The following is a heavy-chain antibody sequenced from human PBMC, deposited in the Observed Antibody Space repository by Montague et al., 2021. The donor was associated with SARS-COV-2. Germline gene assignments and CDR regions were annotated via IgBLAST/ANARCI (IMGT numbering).Heavy chain of an antibody. D-gene: IGHD3-16*02. V-gene: IGHV4-39*01. Sequence: SETLSLTCTVSGDSVKTNLYYWGWIRQPPGKGLEWIGNIYYTGTTYFNPSLRSRIAISVDTSKNQFSLKVTSVTAADTAVYYCARHVTFGGVVAALDYWGQGHLVSVSS. J-gene: IGHJ4*02. CDR2: IYYTGTT. CDR1: GDSVKTNLYY. CDR3: ARHVTFGGVVAALDY.